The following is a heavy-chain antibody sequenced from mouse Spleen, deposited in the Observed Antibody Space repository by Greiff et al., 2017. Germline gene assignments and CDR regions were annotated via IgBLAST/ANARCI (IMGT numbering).Heavy chain of an antibody. J-gene: IGHJ4*01. V-gene: IGHV1-4*01. CDR1: GYTFTSYT. CDR2: INPSSGYT. Sequence: VKLQESGAELARPGASVKMSCKASGYTFTSYTMHWVKQRPGQGLEWIGYINPSSGYTKYNQKFKDKATLTADKSSSTAYMQLSSLTSEDSAVYYCAREGYYGSGAMDYWGQGTSVTVSS. CDR3: AREGYYGSGAMDY. D-gene: IGHD1-1*01.